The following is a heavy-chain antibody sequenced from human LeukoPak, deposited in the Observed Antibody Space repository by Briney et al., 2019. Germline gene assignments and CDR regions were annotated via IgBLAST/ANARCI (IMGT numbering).Heavy chain of an antibody. Sequence: SQTLSLTCAISGDRVSSKSAAWNWIRQSPSRGLEWLGRTYYRSKWNNNYAVSVKSRITINPDTSKNQFSLQLNSVTPDDTAVYYCAMICSSDCRGGDYWGRGTLVTVSS. CDR1: GDRVSSKSAA. CDR2: TYYRSKWNN. D-gene: IGHD6-19*01. CDR3: AMICSSDCRGGDY. V-gene: IGHV6-1*01. J-gene: IGHJ4*02.